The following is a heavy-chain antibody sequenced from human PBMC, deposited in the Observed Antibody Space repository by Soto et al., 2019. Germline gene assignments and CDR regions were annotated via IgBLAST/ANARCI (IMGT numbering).Heavy chain of an antibody. D-gene: IGHD6-19*01. J-gene: IGHJ5*02. V-gene: IGHV1-18*01. CDR2: ISAYNGNT. CDR3: ARARSSGHLDP. CDR1: GYTFTSYG. Sequence: SVKVACKASGYTFTSYGIVWARQDPGQGLEWMGWISAYNGNTNYAQKLQGRVTMTTDTSTSTAYMELRSLRSDDTAVYYCARARSSGHLDPWGQGTLVTVSS.